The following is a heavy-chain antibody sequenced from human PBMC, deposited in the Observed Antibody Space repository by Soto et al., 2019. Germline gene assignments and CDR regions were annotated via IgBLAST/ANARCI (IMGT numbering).Heavy chain of an antibody. J-gene: IGHJ4*02. CDR2: IYYTGGT. D-gene: IGHD3-10*01. CDR3: AKAPRRYYGWERLGSFSDS. CDR1: GGSVSSESYF. V-gene: IGHV4-61*01. Sequence: PSETLSLTCTVSGGSVSSESYFWCWIRQPPGQGLEWIGYIYYTGGTNYTPSLKNRVTISVDTSENKFSLKMNSVTGADTAVYYCAKAPRRYYGWERLGSFSDSGGQGTLVTVYS.